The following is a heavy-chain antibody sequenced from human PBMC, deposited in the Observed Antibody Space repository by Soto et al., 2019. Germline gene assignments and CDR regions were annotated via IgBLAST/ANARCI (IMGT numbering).Heavy chain of an antibody. CDR2: TPPKGGDR. J-gene: IGHJ4*02. CDR3: ARENVLSYVDTTMVDYFDY. CDR1: GYSFTYYF. D-gene: IGHD5-18*01. Sequence: GSVQVSCKASGYSFTYYFMHWVQQVPGQGLEWMGWTPPKGGDRHSAQKFRGRGAMTTGTSTGTASMELSGLRSDDTAMYYCARENVLSYVDTTMVDYFDYWGQGTLGTGPS. V-gene: IGHV1-2*02.